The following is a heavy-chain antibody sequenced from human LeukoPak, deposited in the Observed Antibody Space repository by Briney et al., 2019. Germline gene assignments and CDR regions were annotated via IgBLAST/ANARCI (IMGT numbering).Heavy chain of an antibody. CDR3: ARSWYYYDSSGSQLGY. CDR2: INPDSGGT. J-gene: IGHJ4*02. CDR1: GYTFTGYY. D-gene: IGHD3-22*01. V-gene: IGHV1-2*02. Sequence: ASVKASCKTSGYTFTGYYIQWVRQAPGQGLEWRGYINPDSGGTNYAQEFQGRVTMTRDTSISTAYMELSRLRSDDTAVYYCARSWYYYDSSGSQLGYWGQGTLVTVSS.